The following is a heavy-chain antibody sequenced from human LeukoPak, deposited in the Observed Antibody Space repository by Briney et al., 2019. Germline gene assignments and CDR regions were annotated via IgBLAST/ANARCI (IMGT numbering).Heavy chain of an antibody. V-gene: IGHV4-59*08. Sequence: SETLSLTCTVSGGSISSYYCSWIRQPPGKGLEWIGYISDGGSTNYNPSLKSRVTISVDTSKNQFSLKLSSVTAADTAVYYCARQPEVRWPIDYWGQGTLVTVSS. J-gene: IGHJ4*02. CDR3: ARQPEVRWPIDY. D-gene: IGHD4-23*01. CDR2: ISDGGST. CDR1: GGSISSYY.